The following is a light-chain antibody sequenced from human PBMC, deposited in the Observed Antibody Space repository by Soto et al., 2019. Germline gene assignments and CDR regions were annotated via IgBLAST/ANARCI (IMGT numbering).Light chain of an antibody. J-gene: IGKJ3*01. Sequence: DIQMTQSPSTLSASVGDRVTLTCRASQSVSSWLAWYQQKPGKVPKLLIYDASTLETGVPSRFSGSGSQTEFTLTITSLQPDDFATYFCQQYNTVGITFGPGTTVDV. V-gene: IGKV1-5*01. CDR2: DAS. CDR1: QSVSSW. CDR3: QQYNTVGIT.